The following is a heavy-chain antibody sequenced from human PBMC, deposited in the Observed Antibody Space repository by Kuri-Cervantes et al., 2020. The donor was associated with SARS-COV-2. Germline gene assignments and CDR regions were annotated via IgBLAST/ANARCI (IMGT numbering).Heavy chain of an antibody. CDR3: ARGLGGSYYYDAFDI. CDR2: INPSGGT. CDR1: GYTFSDYY. V-gene: IGHV1-2*02. Sequence: ASVKVSCKASGYTFSDYYMHWVRQAPGQGLEWMGWINPSGGTKYAQKFQGRVTMTRDTSISTAYMELSRLRSDDTAVYYCARGLGGSYYYDAFDIWGQGTMVTFSS. J-gene: IGHJ3*02. D-gene: IGHD1-26*01.